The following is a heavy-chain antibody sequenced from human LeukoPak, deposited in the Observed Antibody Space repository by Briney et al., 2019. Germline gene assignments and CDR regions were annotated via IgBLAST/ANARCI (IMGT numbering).Heavy chain of an antibody. J-gene: IGHJ4*02. CDR1: GFTFSSYW. D-gene: IGHD2-2*01. Sequence: GGSLRLSCAASGFTFSSYWMHWVRQAPGKGLVWVSRINSDGSSTSYADSVKGRFTISRDNAKNTLYLQMNSLRAEDTAVYYCARVGCSSTSCYRVYYFDYWGQETLVTVSS. CDR2: INSDGSST. V-gene: IGHV3-74*01. CDR3: ARVGCSSTSCYRVYYFDY.